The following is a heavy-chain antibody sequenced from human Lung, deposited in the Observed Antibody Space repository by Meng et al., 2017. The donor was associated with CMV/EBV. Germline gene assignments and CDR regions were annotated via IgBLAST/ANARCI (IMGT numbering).Heavy chain of an antibody. V-gene: IGHV3-23*01. J-gene: IGHJ6*02. CDR3: AKDALRFLEWLSPRVYYYYYGMDV. Sequence: GGSLRLXXAASGFTFSSYAMSWVRQAPGKGLEWVSAISGSGGSTYYADSVKGRFTISRDNSKNTLYLQMNSLRAEDTAVYYCAKDALRFLEWLSPRVYYYYYGMDVWGQGTTVXVSS. CDR1: GFTFSSYA. D-gene: IGHD3-3*01. CDR2: ISGSGGST.